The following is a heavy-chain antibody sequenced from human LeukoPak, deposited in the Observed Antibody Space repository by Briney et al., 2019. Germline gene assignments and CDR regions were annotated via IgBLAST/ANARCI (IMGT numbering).Heavy chain of an antibody. CDR1: GYTLTELS. V-gene: IGHV1-24*01. Sequence: ASVKVSCKVSGYTLTELSMRWVRQAPGKGLEWMGGFDPEDGETIYAQKFQGRVTMTEDTSTDTAYMELSSLRSEDTAVYYCASGYYYDSSGYFFDYWGQGTLVTVSS. CDR3: ASGYYYDSSGYFFDY. D-gene: IGHD3-22*01. CDR2: FDPEDGET. J-gene: IGHJ4*02.